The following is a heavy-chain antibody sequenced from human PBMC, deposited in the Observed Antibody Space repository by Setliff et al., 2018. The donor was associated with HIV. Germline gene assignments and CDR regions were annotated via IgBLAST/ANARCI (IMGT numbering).Heavy chain of an antibody. V-gene: IGHV4-38-2*01. CDR3: ARGRGSY. D-gene: IGHD1-26*01. CDR1: GYSISTAYY. J-gene: IGHJ4*02. CDR2: VYHSGTT. Sequence: PSETLSLTCAVSGYSISTAYYWGWIRQPPGKGLEWIGSVYHSGTTYYNPSLKSRVTISVDMSNNQFSLKVTSVTAADTAVYYCARGRGSYWGQGTLVTVSS.